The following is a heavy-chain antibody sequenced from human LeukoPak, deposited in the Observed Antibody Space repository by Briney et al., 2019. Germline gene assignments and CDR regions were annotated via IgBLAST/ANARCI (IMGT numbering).Heavy chain of an antibody. J-gene: IGHJ6*02. CDR2: ISSSSSYI. D-gene: IGHD2-2*01. Sequence: GGALRLSCAASGFTFSSYSMNWVRQAPGKGLEGVSSISSSSSYIYYADLVKGRFTISRDNAKNSLYLQMNSLRAEDTAVYYCARLYCSSTSCPRSMDVWGQGTTVTVSS. CDR3: ARLYCSSTSCPRSMDV. V-gene: IGHV3-21*01. CDR1: GFTFSSYS.